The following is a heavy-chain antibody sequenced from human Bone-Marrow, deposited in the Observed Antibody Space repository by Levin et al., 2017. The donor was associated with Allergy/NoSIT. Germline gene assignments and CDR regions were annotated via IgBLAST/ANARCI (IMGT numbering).Heavy chain of an antibody. V-gene: IGHV3-13*01. CDR2: IGTAGDT. Sequence: KALEWVSTIGTAGDTYYPASVKGRFTISRENAKNSLYLQMDSLRAGDTAVYYCAKGGLESVYYYYYMDVWGKGTTVAVSS. J-gene: IGHJ6*03. CDR3: AKGGLESVYYYYYMDV. D-gene: IGHD3/OR15-3a*01.